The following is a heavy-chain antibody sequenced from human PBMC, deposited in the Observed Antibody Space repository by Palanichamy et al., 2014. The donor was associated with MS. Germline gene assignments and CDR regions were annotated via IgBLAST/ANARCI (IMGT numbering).Heavy chain of an antibody. D-gene: IGHD1-26*01. CDR1: GFTFSSYW. Sequence: EVRLVEVWGRAWSSLGGPVRLSCAASGFTFSSYWMTWVRQAPGKGLECVANMNQDESEEYYVDSVKGRFTISRDNAKNSLYLQMNGLRAEDTAVYYCARENSGSFSFDYWGQGTLVTVSS. CDR2: MNQDESEE. J-gene: IGHJ4*02. V-gene: IGHV3-7*03. CDR3: ARENSGSFSFDY.